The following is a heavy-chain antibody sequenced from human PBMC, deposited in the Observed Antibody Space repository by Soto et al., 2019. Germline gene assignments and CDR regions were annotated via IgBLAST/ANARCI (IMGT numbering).Heavy chain of an antibody. V-gene: IGHV4-31*03. CDR3: ARGPDGDYVDFDY. J-gene: IGHJ4*02. D-gene: IGHD4-17*01. CDR1: GGSISSGDYY. CDR2: IYYSGST. Sequence: QVQLQESGPGLVKPSQTLSLTCTVSGGSISSGDYYWSWIRQHPGKGLEWIGYIYYSGSTYYNPPXXXRXXISVHASKNQFSLKLSSVTAADTAVYYWARGPDGDYVDFDYWGQGTLVTVSS.